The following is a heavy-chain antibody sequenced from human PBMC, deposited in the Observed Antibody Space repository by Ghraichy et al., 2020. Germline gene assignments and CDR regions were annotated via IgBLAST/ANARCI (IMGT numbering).Heavy chain of an antibody. CDR1: GGSISSGGYY. V-gene: IGHV4-31*03. D-gene: IGHD5-18*01. CDR2: IDYSGST. Sequence: SETLSLTCTVSGGSISSGGYYWSWIRQHPGKGLEWIGYIDYSGSTYYNPSLKSRVTISVDTSKNQFSLKLSSVTAADTAVYYCARATSYGYVPFDYWGQGTLVTVSS. CDR3: ARATSYGYVPFDY. J-gene: IGHJ4*02.